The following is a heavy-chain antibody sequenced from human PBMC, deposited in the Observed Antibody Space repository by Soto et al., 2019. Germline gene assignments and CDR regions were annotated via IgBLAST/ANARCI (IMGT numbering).Heavy chain of an antibody. CDR3: ARSPPAERYCISTSCYRAAFDI. CDR1: GGTFSSYA. Sequence: GASVKVSCKASGGTFSSYAISWVRQAPGQGLEWMGGIIPIFGTANYAQKFQGRVTITADESTSTAYMELSSLRSEDTAVYYCARSPPAERYCISTSCYRAAFDIWGQGTMVTVS. J-gene: IGHJ3*02. V-gene: IGHV1-69*13. D-gene: IGHD2-2*02. CDR2: IIPIFGTA.